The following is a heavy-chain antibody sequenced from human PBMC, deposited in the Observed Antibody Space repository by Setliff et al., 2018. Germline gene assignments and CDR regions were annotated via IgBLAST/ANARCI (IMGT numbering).Heavy chain of an antibody. D-gene: IGHD6-13*01. J-gene: IGHJ6*03. CDR3: ARASSSWYSAYYYYMDV. CDR2: MYYGGGGST. Sequence: SETLSLTCTVSGASVSGNSYYWGWIRQPPGKGLEWIGSMYYGGGGSTYYSPSLKSRVTLSVDTSKNQFSLKLTSVTAADTAVYYCARASSSWYSAYYYYMDVWGKGTTVTVSS. V-gene: IGHV4-39*07. CDR1: GASVSGNSYY.